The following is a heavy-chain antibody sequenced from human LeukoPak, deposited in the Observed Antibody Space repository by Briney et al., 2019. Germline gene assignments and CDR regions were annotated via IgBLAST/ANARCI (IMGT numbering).Heavy chain of an antibody. CDR1: GGSFSGYY. Sequence: PSETLSLTCAVYGGSFSGYYWSWIRQPPGKGLEWIGEINHSGSTNYNPSLKSRVTISVDTSKNQFSLKLSSVTAADTAVYYCARGDYGGNPPRLPSDWGQGTLVTVSS. CDR2: INHSGST. J-gene: IGHJ4*02. V-gene: IGHV4-34*01. D-gene: IGHD4-23*01. CDR3: ARGDYGGNPPRLPSD.